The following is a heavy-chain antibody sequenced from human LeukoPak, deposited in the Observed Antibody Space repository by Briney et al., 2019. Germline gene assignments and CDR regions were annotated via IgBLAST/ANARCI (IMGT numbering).Heavy chain of an antibody. CDR3: ARDICGYNYGCFDS. CDR2: IYYSGST. CDR1: GGSISSYY. V-gene: IGHV4-59*01. J-gene: IGHJ4*02. D-gene: IGHD5-18*01. Sequence: SETLSLTCTVSGGSISSYYWSWIRQPPGKGLEWIGYIYYSGSTNYNPSLKSRVTISVDTSKNQFSLKLSSVTAADTAVCYCARDICGYNYGCFDSWGQGTLVTVSS.